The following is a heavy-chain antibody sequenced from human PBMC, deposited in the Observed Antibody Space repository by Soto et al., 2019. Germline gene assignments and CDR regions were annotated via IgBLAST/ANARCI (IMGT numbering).Heavy chain of an antibody. J-gene: IGHJ5*02. CDR2: INHSGST. CDR1: GGSFSGYY. V-gene: IGHV4-34*01. CDR3: ARSIAALVDWFDT. D-gene: IGHD6-6*01. Sequence: PSETLSLTCAVYGGSFSGYYWSWIRQPPGKGLEWIGEINHSGSTNYNPSLKSRVTISVDTSKNQFSLKLSSVTAADTAVYYCARSIAALVDWFDTWGQGTLVTVSS.